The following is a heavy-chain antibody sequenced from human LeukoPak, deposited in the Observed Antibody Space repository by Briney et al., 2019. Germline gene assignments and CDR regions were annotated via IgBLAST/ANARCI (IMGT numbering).Heavy chain of an antibody. CDR1: GNTFTNYY. D-gene: IGHD6-13*01. Sequence: ASVKVSCKASGNTFTNYYMHWVRQAPGQGLEWMGWINPNTGGTIYAQNFQGRVTMTRDTSFSTAYMELSRLRSDDTAIYYCASLIAAAGTNVYWGQGTLVTVSS. CDR3: ASLIAAAGTNVY. V-gene: IGHV1-2*02. CDR2: INPNTGGT. J-gene: IGHJ4*02.